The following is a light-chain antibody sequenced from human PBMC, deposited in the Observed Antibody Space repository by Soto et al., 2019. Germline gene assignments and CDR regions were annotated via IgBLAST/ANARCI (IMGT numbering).Light chain of an antibody. J-gene: IGKJ1*01. Sequence: EIVMTQSPATLSLSPGERATLSCRASQSVGTYLAWYQQKPGLAPRLLIYDASSRATGIPDRFSGSGSGTDFTLTISRLEPEDFAVYYCQQYGSSPTFGQGTKVEIK. CDR1: QSVGTY. V-gene: IGKV3D-20*01. CDR2: DAS. CDR3: QQYGSSPT.